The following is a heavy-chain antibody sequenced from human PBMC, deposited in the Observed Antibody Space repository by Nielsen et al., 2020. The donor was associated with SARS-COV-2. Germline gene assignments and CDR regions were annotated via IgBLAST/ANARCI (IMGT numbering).Heavy chain of an antibody. CDR1: GFTFSSYA. CDR3: ARSRYDFWSGYYS. Sequence: GESPKISCAASGFTFSSYAMHWVRQAPGKGLEWVAVISYDGSNKYYADSVKGRFTISRDNSKNTLYLQMNSLRAEDTAVYYCARSRYDFWSGYYSWGQGTLVTVSS. V-gene: IGHV3-30-3*01. CDR2: ISYDGSNK. D-gene: IGHD3-3*01. J-gene: IGHJ4*02.